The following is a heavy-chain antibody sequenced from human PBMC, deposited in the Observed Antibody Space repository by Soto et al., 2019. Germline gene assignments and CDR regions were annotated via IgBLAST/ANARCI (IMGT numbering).Heavy chain of an antibody. V-gene: IGHV1-2*02. CDR1: GYPFPGYY. CDR3: AREPDDYGMDV. CDR2: INPNSGGT. J-gene: IGHJ6*02. Sequence: SSVKVSCKASGYPFPGYYMHWVRQAPGQGLEWMGWINPNSGGTNYAQKFQGRVTMTRDTSIRRAYMELSRLRSDDAAVYYCAREPDDYGMDVWGQGTTVTVSS.